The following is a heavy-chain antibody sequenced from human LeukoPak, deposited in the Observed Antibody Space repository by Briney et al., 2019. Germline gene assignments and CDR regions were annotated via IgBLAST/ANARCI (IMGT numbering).Heavy chain of an antibody. J-gene: IGHJ4*02. CDR2: ISSTSSAT. CDR3: ARQGDLDY. CDR1: GFIFTSYS. Sequence: GASLRLSCAASGFIFTSYSMNWVRQAPGKGLEFVSSISSTSSATYYADSVKGLFTISRDNAKNSMYLQMNSLRDEDTAVYYCARQGDLDYWGEGTLVTVCS. V-gene: IGHV3-48*02. D-gene: IGHD3-16*01.